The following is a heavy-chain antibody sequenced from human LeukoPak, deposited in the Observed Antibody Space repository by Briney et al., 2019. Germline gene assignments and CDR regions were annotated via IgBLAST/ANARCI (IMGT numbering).Heavy chain of an antibody. V-gene: IGHV3-7*01. J-gene: IGHJ4*02. D-gene: IGHD6-13*01. CDR3: ASYTGQLASPFDY. CDR2: IKQDGSEK. Sequence: PGGSLRLSCAASGFTFSSYWMSWVRQAPGKGLEWVANIKQDGSEKYYVDSVKGRFTISRDNAKNSLYLQMNSLRAEDTAVYYCASYTGQLASPFDYWGQGTLVTVSS. CDR1: GFTFSSYW.